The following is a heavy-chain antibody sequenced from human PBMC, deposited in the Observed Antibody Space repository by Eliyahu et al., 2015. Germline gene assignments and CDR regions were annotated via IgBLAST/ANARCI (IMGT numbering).Heavy chain of an antibody. Sequence: EVQLVESGGGLVQPGRSLXLSXAASGFXFXDYAMXWVRXAPGKGLEWVSGISWNSGSIGYADSVKGRFTISRDNAKNSLYLQMNSLRAEDTALYYCAKDRRAAAGTYFDYWGQGTLVTVSS. V-gene: IGHV3-9*01. CDR1: GFXFXDYA. D-gene: IGHD6-13*01. J-gene: IGHJ4*02. CDR3: AKDRRAAAGTYFDY. CDR2: ISWNSGSI.